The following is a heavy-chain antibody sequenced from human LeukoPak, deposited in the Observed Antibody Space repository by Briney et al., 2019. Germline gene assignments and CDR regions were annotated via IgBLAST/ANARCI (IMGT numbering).Heavy chain of an antibody. V-gene: IGHV4-38-2*02. CDR3: ARTTIAAAVAADY. D-gene: IGHD6-13*01. Sequence: SETLSLTCTVSGYSVSSGYYWGWIRQPPGKGLEWIGSMYHSGDTYYNPSLKSRVTISVDTSKNQLSLKLSSVTAADTAVYYCARTTIAAAVAADYWGQGIVVTVSS. CDR2: MYHSGDT. J-gene: IGHJ4*02. CDR1: GYSVSSGYY.